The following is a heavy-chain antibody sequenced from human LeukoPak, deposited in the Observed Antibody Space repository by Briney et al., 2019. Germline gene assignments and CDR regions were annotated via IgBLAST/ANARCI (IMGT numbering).Heavy chain of an antibody. CDR2: IYSGGST. V-gene: IGHV3-53*01. J-gene: IGHJ4*02. CDR3: ARVQWLRSWYFDY. Sequence: GWSLRLSCAASGFTVSSNYMSWVRQAPGKGLEWVSVIYSGGSTYYADSVKGRFTISRDNSKNTLYLQMNSLRAEDTAVYYCARVQWLRSWYFDYWGQGTLVTVSS. D-gene: IGHD5-12*01. CDR1: GFTVSSNY.